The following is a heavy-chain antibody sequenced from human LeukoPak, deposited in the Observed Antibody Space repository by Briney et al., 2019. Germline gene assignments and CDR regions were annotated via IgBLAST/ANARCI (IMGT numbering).Heavy chain of an antibody. J-gene: IGHJ4*02. Sequence: SETLSLTCTVSGGSISSYYWSWIRQPPGKGLEWIGYIYYSGSTNYNPSLTSRVTVSVDTSKNQFSLKLSSVTAADTAVYYCARYSLYDYVWGSHRQTSAFDYWGQGTLVTVSS. D-gene: IGHD3-16*02. CDR1: GGSISSYY. CDR3: ARYSLYDYVWGSHRQTSAFDY. CDR2: IYYSGST. V-gene: IGHV4-59*01.